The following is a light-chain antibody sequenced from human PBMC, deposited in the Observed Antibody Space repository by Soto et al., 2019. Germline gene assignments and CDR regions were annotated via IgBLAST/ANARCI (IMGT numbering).Light chain of an antibody. CDR3: QKYNSAPPLT. J-gene: IGKJ4*01. CDR2: AAS. Sequence: DIQMTQSPSSPSASVGARVTITCRASQGISNYLAWYQQKPGKVPKLLIYAASTLQSGVPSRFSGSGSGTDFTLTISSLQPEDVATYYCQKYNSAPPLTFGGGTKVEIK. V-gene: IGKV1-27*01. CDR1: QGISNY.